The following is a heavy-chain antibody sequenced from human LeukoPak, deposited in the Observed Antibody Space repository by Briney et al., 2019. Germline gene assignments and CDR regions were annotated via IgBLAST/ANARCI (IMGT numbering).Heavy chain of an antibody. CDR3: ARDFSGTYYYDSSAMDDY. CDR1: GFTFSSYA. D-gene: IGHD3-22*01. J-gene: IGHJ4*02. CDR2: ISGSGGST. V-gene: IGHV3-23*01. Sequence: QAGGSLRLSCAASGFTFSSYAMSWVRQAPGKGLEWVSAISGSGGSTYYADSVKGRFTISRDNAKNSLYLQMNSLRAEDTAVYYCARDFSGTYYYDSSAMDDYWGQGTLVTVSS.